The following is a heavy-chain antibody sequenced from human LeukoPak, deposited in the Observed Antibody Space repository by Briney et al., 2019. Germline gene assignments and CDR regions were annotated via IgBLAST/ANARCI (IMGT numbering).Heavy chain of an antibody. J-gene: IGHJ4*02. Sequence: GGSLRLSCAASGFTFSSYGMHWVRQAPGKGLEWVAVISYDGSNKYYADSVKGRFTISRDNAKNSLYLQMNSLRAEDTALYYCAKDMGDSGWELPFDYWGQGTLVTVSS. D-gene: IGHD1-26*01. V-gene: IGHV3-30*18. CDR3: AKDMGDSGWELPFDY. CDR2: ISYDGSNK. CDR1: GFTFSSYG.